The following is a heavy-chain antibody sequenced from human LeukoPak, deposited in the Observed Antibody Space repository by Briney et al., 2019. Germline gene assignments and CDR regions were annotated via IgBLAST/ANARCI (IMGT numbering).Heavy chain of an antibody. CDR1: GFTFSSYS. CDR3: AKETQRYCSGGSCPGGFDP. Sequence: GGSLRLSCAASGFTFSSYSMHWVRQAPGKGLDWVAVIAYDGSNKYYADSVKGRFTISRDNSKNTLYLQMNSLRAEDTAVYYCAKETQRYCSGGSCPGGFDPWGQGTLVTVSS. J-gene: IGHJ5*02. CDR2: IAYDGSNK. V-gene: IGHV3-30*18. D-gene: IGHD2-15*01.